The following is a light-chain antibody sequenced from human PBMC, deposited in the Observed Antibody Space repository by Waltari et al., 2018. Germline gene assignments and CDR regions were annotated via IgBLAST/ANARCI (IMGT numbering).Light chain of an antibody. CDR2: EVS. V-gene: IGLV2-8*01. CDR1: SSDVGGHNS. Sequence: QSALTQPPSASRSPGQSGTISCSGTSSDVGGHNSVSCYQQHPGKAPKLIIYEVSKRPSGVPDRFSGSKSGNTASLTVSGLQAEDEADYYCSSYAGSNNLGVFGGGTKLTVL. CDR3: SSYAGSNNLGV. J-gene: IGLJ2*01.